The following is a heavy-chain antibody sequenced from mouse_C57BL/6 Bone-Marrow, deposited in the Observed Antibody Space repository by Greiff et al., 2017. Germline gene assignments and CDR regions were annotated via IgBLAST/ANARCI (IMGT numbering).Heavy chain of an antibody. J-gene: IGHJ4*01. V-gene: IGHV1-7*01. D-gene: IGHD1-1*01. CDR3: ARRSLLRDYAMDY. CDR1: GYTFTSYW. CDR2: INPSSGYT. Sequence: VQLQQSGAELAKPGASVKLSCKASGYTFTSYWMHWVKQRPGQGLEWIGYINPSSGYTKYNQKVKDKVTLTADKSSSTDYMQLSSLTYEDSAVYYCARRSLLRDYAMDYWGQGTSVTVSS.